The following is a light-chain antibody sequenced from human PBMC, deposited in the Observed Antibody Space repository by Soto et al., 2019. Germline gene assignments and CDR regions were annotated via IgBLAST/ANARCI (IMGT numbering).Light chain of an antibody. Sequence: SALTQPASVSGSPGQSITVSCTGTSSDVGGYNYVSWYQQHPGKAPRLMIYDVTNRPSGVSDRFSGSKSGNTASLTISGLQAVDEADYYCSSYRRGSTYVFGTGTKLTVL. J-gene: IGLJ1*01. CDR3: SSYRRGSTYV. CDR1: SSDVGGYNY. V-gene: IGLV2-14*03. CDR2: DVT.